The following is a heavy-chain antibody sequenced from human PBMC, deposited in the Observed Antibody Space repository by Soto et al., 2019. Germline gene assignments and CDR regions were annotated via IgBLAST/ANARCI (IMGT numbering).Heavy chain of an antibody. CDR3: XXXXXYYYYYMDV. CDR1: GFTFSSYS. Sequence: EVQLVESGGGLVKPGGSLRLSCAASGFTFSSYSMNWVRQAPGKGLEXXXXXXXXXXXXXXAXSXKGRFTISRDNAKXXXXXXXXXXXXXXXXXXXXXXXXXYYYYYMDVWGKGTTVTVSS. V-gene: IGHV3-21*01. CDR2: XXXXXXXX. J-gene: IGHJ6*03.